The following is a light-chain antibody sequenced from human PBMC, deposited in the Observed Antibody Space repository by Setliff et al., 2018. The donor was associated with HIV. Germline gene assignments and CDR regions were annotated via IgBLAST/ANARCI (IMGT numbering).Light chain of an antibody. J-gene: IGLJ1*01. CDR3: CSNTGSNTFV. Sequence: QSVLTQPASVSGSPGQSITISCTGTSSDIGRYNLVSWYQQYPGKAPKLMIYQATKRPSGVSDRFSGSKSGNTASLTISGLQPEDGADYYCCSNTGSNTFVFGSGTKVTVL. CDR1: SSDIGRYNL. CDR2: QAT. V-gene: IGLV2-23*02.